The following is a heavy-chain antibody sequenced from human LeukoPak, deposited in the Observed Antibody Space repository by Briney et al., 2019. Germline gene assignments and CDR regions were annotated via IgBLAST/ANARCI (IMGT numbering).Heavy chain of an antibody. D-gene: IGHD1-26*01. CDR3: TEETTSV. J-gene: IGHJ4*02. CDR2: IKSKTDGGTT. V-gene: IGHV3-15*01. Sequence: GGSLRLSCAASGFTFNNAWMSWVRQTPGKGLEWLGRIKSKTDGGTTDYAAPVKGRFTISRDDSKNTLYLQMNSLKTEDTALYFCTEETTSVWGQGSLVTVSS. CDR1: GFTFNNAW.